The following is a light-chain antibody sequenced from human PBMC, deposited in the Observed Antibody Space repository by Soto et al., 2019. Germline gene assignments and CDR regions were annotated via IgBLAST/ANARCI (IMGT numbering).Light chain of an antibody. J-gene: IGKJ1*01. CDR1: QNIRNF. V-gene: IGKV1-39*01. CDR2: AAS. CDR3: QQSYSYIRA. Sequence: DIQMTQSPSSLSASVGDTVTITCRASQNIRNFLNWYQQKPGKAPKLLIFAASNLKSGVPSRFTASGSGTDFTLIISSLQPEDLATYYCQQSYSYIRALGQGTTLEI.